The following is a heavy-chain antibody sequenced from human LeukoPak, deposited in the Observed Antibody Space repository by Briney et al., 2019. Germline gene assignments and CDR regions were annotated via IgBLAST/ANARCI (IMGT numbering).Heavy chain of an antibody. CDR2: IIPIFGTA. CDR1: GYTFTSYG. CDR3: ARDWYYYDSSGFYYALRY. Sequence: SVKVSCKASGYTFTSYGISWVRQAPGQGLEWMGGIIPIFGTANYAQKFQGRVTISADESTSTAYMELSSLRSEDRAVYYCARDWYYYDSSGFYYALRYWGQGTLVTVSS. V-gene: IGHV1-69*13. J-gene: IGHJ4*02. D-gene: IGHD3-22*01.